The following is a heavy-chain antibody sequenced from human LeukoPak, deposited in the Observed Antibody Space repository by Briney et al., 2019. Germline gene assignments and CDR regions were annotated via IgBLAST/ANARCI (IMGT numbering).Heavy chain of an antibody. Sequence: SETLSVTCTVSGGSISSYYWTWIRQPPGKGLEWIGYIYNSVNTNSDPSLKSRVTIPVDKSKNQFSLKLRSVTAADTAVYYCTRGLRAEYWGQGTLVTVSS. CDR3: TRGLRAEY. D-gene: IGHD4-17*01. CDR2: IYNSVNT. J-gene: IGHJ4*02. CDR1: GGSISSYY. V-gene: IGHV4-59*01.